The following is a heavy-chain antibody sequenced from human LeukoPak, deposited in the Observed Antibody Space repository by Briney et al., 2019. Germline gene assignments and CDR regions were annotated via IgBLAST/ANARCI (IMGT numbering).Heavy chain of an antibody. J-gene: IGHJ4*02. CDR3: ARVELLWFGELLGVNDY. V-gene: IGHV3-48*03. D-gene: IGHD3-10*01. CDR2: ISSSGSTI. Sequence: PGGSLRLSCAASGFTFSSYEMNWVRQAPGKGLEWVSYISSSGSTIYYADSVKGRFTISRDNAKNSLYLQMNSLRAEDTAVYYCARVELLWFGELLGVNDYWGQGTLVT. CDR1: GFTFSSYE.